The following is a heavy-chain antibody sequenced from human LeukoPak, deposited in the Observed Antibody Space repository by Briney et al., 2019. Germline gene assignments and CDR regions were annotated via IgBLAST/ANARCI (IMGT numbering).Heavy chain of an antibody. Sequence: SETLSLTCTVSGGSISSYYWSWIRQPPGKGLEWIGYIYYSGSTNYNPSLKSRVTISVDTSKNQFSLKLSSVTAADTAVYYCARGSVVYYYYGMDVWGQGTTVTVSS. J-gene: IGHJ6*02. CDR3: ARGSVVYYYYGMDV. D-gene: IGHD2-15*01. CDR1: GGSISSYY. CDR2: IYYSGST. V-gene: IGHV4-59*08.